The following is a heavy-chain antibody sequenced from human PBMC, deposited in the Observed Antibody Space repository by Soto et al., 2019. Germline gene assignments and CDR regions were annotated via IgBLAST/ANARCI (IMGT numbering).Heavy chain of an antibody. CDR1: GFTFSSYA. V-gene: IGHV3-23*01. D-gene: IGHD2-15*01. J-gene: IGHJ4*02. CDR3: AKVTGCSGGSCLLPFDY. Sequence: GGSLRLSCAASGFTFSSYAMSWVRQAPGKGLEWVSAISGSGGSTYYADSVKGRFTISRDNSKNTLYLQMNSLRAEDTAVYYCAKVTGCSGGSCLLPFDYWGQGTLVTVSS. CDR2: ISGSGGST.